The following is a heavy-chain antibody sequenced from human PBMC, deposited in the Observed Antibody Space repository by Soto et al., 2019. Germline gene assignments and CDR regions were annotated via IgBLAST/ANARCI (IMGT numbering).Heavy chain of an antibody. CDR1: GYTFTSYD. CDR2: MNPNSGNT. J-gene: IGHJ3*02. Sequence: ASVKVSCKASGYTFTSYDINWVRQATGQGLEWMGWMNPNSGNTGYAQKFQGRVTMTRNTSISTAYMELSSLRSEDTAVYYCASCTNGVCYAFDIWGQGTMVTVSS. V-gene: IGHV1-8*01. CDR3: ASCTNGVCYAFDI. D-gene: IGHD2-8*01.